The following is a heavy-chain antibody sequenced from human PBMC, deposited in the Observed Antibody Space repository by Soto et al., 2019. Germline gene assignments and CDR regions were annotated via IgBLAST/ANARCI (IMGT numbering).Heavy chain of an antibody. CDR1: GFTFDDYT. CDR2: ISWDGGST. J-gene: IGHJ4*02. D-gene: IGHD4-17*01. CDR3: AKGIWSTAVTPLDY. V-gene: IGHV3-43*01. Sequence: GGSLRLSCAASGFTFDDYTMHWVRQAPGKGLKWVSLISWDGGSTYYADSVKGRFTISRDNSKNSLYLQMNSLRTEDTALYYCAKGIWSTAVTPLDYWGQGTLVTVSS.